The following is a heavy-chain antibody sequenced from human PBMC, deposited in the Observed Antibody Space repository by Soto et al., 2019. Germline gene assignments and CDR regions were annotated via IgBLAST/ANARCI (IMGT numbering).Heavy chain of an antibody. D-gene: IGHD5-18*01. CDR3: ARGRGYSWWSLGY. V-gene: IGHV1-3*05. CDR2: INAGNGNT. Sequence: QVQLVQSGAEEKKPGASVKVSCKASGYTFTSYAMHWVRQAPGQRLEWMGWINAGNGNTKYSQKFQGRVTITRDTSASTAYMELSSLRSEDTAVYYCARGRGYSWWSLGYWGQGTLVTVSS. J-gene: IGHJ4*02. CDR1: GYTFTSYA.